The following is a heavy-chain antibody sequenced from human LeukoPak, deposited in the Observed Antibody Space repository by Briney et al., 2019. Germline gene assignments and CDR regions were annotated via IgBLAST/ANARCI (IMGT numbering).Heavy chain of an antibody. CDR1: GGTFTSYY. CDR2: INPSGGST. J-gene: IGHJ3*02. Sequence: ASVKVSCKASGGTFTSYYMHWVRQAPRQGLEWMGIINPSGGSTSYAQKFQGRVTMTRDMSTSTVYMELSSLRSEDTAVYYCARDEIPRYFDWYDAFDIWGQGTMVTVSS. V-gene: IGHV1-46*01. D-gene: IGHD3-9*01. CDR3: ARDEIPRYFDWYDAFDI.